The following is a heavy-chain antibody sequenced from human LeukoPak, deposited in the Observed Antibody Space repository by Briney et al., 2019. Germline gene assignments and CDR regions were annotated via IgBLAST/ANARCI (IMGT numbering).Heavy chain of an antibody. V-gene: IGHV3-74*01. CDR3: AKDHYWSIDY. Sequence: GGSLRLSCAASGFTFSDYYMSWIRHAPGQGLVWVSRIKGDGISTNYADSVKGRFTISRDIAKNTLYLQMNGLRAEDTGVYYCAKDHYWSIDYWGRGTLVTVSS. CDR1: GFTFSDYY. D-gene: IGHD3-3*01. J-gene: IGHJ4*02. CDR2: IKGDGIST.